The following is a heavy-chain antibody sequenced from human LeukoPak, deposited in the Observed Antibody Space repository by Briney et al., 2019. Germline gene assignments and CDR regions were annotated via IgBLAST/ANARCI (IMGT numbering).Heavy chain of an antibody. CDR2: IWYDGSNK. Sequence: SCKASGYTFTGYYMHWVRQAPGKGLEWVAVIWYDGSNKYYADSVKGRFTISRDNSKNTLYLQINSLRAEDTAVYYCARTMTPYCGGDCLAFDIWGQGTMVTVSS. V-gene: IGHV3-33*01. J-gene: IGHJ3*02. CDR1: GYTFTGYY. CDR3: ARTMTPYCGGDCLAFDI. D-gene: IGHD2-21*02.